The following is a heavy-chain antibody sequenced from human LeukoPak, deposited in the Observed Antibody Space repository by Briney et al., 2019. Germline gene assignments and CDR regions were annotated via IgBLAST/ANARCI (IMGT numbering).Heavy chain of an antibody. CDR1: GYTFTSYD. V-gene: IGHV1-8*01. Sequence: GASVKVSCKASGYTFTSYDINWVRQATGQGLEWMGWMNPNSDNTGYAQKFQGRVTMTRNTSISTAYMELSSLRSEDTAVYYCARTGYSSGWYTPGFDYWGQGTLVTVSS. J-gene: IGHJ4*02. CDR3: ARTGYSSGWYTPGFDY. D-gene: IGHD6-19*01. CDR2: MNPNSDNT.